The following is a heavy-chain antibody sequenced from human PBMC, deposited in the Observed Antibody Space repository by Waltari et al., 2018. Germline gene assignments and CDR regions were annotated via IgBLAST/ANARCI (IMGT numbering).Heavy chain of an antibody. CDR1: GGSTGTNY. Sequence: QLQLQESGPGVVKPSETLSLTCDVSGGSTGTNYWCWIRQSPGTGLESLGFFYYTGSTIYNPSLESRATISVDRSKSQVSLTLTSVTTADTAVYFCARFNQYSSSKYFDVWGRGMLVTVSS. D-gene: IGHD5-18*01. CDR2: FYYTGST. J-gene: IGHJ2*01. V-gene: IGHV4-59*01. CDR3: ARFNQYSSSKYFDV.